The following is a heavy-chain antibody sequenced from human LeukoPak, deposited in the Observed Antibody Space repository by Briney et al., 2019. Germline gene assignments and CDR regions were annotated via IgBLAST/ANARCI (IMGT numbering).Heavy chain of an antibody. CDR3: ARDRGYCSGDSCYSGPYFYYYMDV. V-gene: IGHV1-18*01. D-gene: IGHD2-15*01. CDR1: GYTLSSYG. CDR2: INAYNGDT. Sequence: ASVKVSCKASGYTLSSYGISWVRQAPGQGLERMGWINAYNGDTNYAQKFQGRVTMTADTSTSTAYMDLRSLRSDDTAVFYCARDRGYCSGDSCYSGPYFYYYMDVWGKGTTVTVSS. J-gene: IGHJ6*03.